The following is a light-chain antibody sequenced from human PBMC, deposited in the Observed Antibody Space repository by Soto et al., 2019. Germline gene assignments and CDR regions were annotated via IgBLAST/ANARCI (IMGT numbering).Light chain of an antibody. V-gene: IGKV3-20*01. Sequence: DIVLTQSPGTLSLSPGERATLSCRASQSLTGGYLAWFQQKPGQTPRLLIYSASNRATGIPDRFSGSGSGTDFTITISRLVPDDFVVYYWQQNGSLPITFGQGTRLEIK. CDR3: QQNGSLPIT. CDR1: QSLTGGY. CDR2: SAS. J-gene: IGKJ5*01.